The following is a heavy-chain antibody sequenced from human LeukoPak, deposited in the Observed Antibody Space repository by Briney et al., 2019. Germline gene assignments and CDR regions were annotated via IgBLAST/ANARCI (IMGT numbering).Heavy chain of an antibody. CDR2: ISSSSSYI. CDR1: GFTFSSYA. Sequence: GGSLRLSCAASGFTFSSYAMSWVRQAPGKGLEWVSSISSSSSYIYYADSVKGRFTISRDNAKNSLYLQMNSLRAEDTAVYYCARDLTTMIRGPLDYWGQGTLVTVSS. CDR3: ARDLTTMIRGPLDY. V-gene: IGHV3-21*01. J-gene: IGHJ4*02. D-gene: IGHD3-10*01.